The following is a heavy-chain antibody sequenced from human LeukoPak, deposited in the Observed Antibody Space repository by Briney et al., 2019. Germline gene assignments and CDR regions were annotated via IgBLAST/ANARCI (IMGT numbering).Heavy chain of an antibody. CDR2: ISGSGGST. CDR3: AKAQWELLRLLRFYY. D-gene: IGHD1-26*01. Sequence: GGSLRLSCAASGFTFSSYAMSWVRRARGKGLEWVSDISGSGGSTYYADSVKGRFTISRDNSKNTLYLQMNSLRAEDTAVYYCAKAQWELLRLLRFYYWGQGTLVTVSS. J-gene: IGHJ4*02. V-gene: IGHV3-23*01. CDR1: GFTFSSYA.